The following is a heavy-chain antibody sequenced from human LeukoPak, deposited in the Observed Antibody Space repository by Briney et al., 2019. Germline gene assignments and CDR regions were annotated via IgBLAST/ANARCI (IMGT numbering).Heavy chain of an antibody. CDR3: ARPGSHCSSTSCLDAFDI. CDR1: GYSFTSYL. J-gene: IGHJ3*02. V-gene: IGHV5-10-1*01. CDR2: IDSSDSYT. D-gene: IGHD2-2*01. Sequence: GESLKISCKGSGYSFTSYLISWVRQMPGKGLGWVGRIDSSDSYTLYSPSFQGHVTISADKSISTAYLQWSSLKASDTAMYYCARPGSHCSSTSCLDAFDIWGQGTMVTVSS.